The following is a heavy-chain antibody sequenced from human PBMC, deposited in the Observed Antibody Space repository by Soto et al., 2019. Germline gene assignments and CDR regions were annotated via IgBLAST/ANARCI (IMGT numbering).Heavy chain of an antibody. CDR3: VRDGTKNLRDWFDP. CDR2: IYATGTT. J-gene: IGHJ5*02. CDR1: VASISVFY. V-gene: IGHV4-4*07. D-gene: IGHD1-1*01. Sequence: SETLSISCIFSVASISVFYWSWIRKSAGKGLEWIGRIYATGTTDYNPSLKSRVMMSVDTSKKQFSLKLRSVTAADTAVYYCVRDGTKNLRDWFDPWGQGISVTVSS.